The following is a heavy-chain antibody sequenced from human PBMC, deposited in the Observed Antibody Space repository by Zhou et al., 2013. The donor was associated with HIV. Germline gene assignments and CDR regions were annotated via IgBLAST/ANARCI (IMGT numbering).Heavy chain of an antibody. CDR2: INANTGGT. CDR3: ARDDTADHGNALDI. V-gene: IGHV1-2*02. J-gene: IGHJ3*02. Sequence: QVQLVQSGAEVKKPGASVKVSCKASGYTFTGYYMHWVRQAPGQGLEWMGCINANTGGTAYAQKFQGRVTMTRDTAISTAYMELSSLTSDDTAMYYCARDDTADHGNALDIWGQGTIVTVSS. CDR1: GYTFTGYY. D-gene: IGHD2-21*02.